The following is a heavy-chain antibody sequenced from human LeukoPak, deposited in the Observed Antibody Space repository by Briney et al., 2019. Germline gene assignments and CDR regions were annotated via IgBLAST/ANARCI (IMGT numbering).Heavy chain of an antibody. V-gene: IGHV3-30*04. CDR3: ARGAPRVVAFDH. J-gene: IGHJ4*02. Sequence: PGGSLRLSCVASGFSPTSYAMHWVRRAPGKGLEWVTILSSDGITQNYADSVRGRFTISRDDSKKTLYLQMNSLRREDTAIYYCARGAPRVVAFDHWGQGALVTVSS. CDR2: LSSDGITQ. CDR1: GFSPTSYA. D-gene: IGHD3-22*01.